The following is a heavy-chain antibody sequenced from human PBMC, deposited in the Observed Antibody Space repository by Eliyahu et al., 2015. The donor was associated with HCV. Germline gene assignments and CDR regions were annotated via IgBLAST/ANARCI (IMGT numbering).Heavy chain of an antibody. CDR2: IIPIFGTA. J-gene: IGHJ6*02. Sequence: QVQLVQSGAEVKKPGSSVKVSCKASGGTFSSYAISWVRQAPGQGLEWMGGIIPIFGTANYAQKFQGRVTITADESTSTAYMELSSLRSEDTAVYYCARSIVVVPAAIPSRYGMDVWGQGTTVTVSS. D-gene: IGHD2-2*01. CDR3: ARSIVVVPAAIPSRYGMDV. V-gene: IGHV1-69*01. CDR1: GGTFSSYA.